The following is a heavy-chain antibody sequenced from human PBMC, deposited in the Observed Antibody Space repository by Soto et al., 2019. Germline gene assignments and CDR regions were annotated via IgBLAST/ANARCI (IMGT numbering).Heavy chain of an antibody. CDR3: ARVHFLNDFWSGPSGY. CDR1: GYTFTSYG. Sequence: ASVKVSCKASGYTFTSYGISWVRQAPGQGLEWMGWISAYNGNTNYAQKLQGRVTMTTDTSTSTAYMELRSLRSDDTAVYYCARVHFLNDFWSGPSGYWGQGTRVTVSS. CDR2: ISAYNGNT. D-gene: IGHD3-3*01. V-gene: IGHV1-18*01. J-gene: IGHJ4*02.